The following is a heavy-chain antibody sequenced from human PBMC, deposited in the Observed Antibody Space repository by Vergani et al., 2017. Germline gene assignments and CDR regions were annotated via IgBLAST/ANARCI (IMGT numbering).Heavy chain of an antibody. V-gene: IGHV3-30-3*01. CDR1: GFTFSSYA. CDR3: AIPPTVTYSPTFDY. D-gene: IGHD4-11*01. J-gene: IGHJ4*02. Sequence: QVQLVESGGGVVQPGRSLRLSCAASGFTFSSYAMHWVRQAPGKGLEWVAVISYDGSNKYYADSVKGRFTISRDTSKNTLYLQMNSLRAEDTAVYYCAIPPTVTYSPTFDYWGQGTLVTVSS. CDR2: ISYDGSNK.